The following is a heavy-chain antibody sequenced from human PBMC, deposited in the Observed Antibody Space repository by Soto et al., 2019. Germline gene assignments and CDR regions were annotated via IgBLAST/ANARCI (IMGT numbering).Heavy chain of an antibody. CDR1: GYTFTNYY. J-gene: IGHJ4*02. CDR2: INPNGGST. CDR3: ERGLAAGDY. V-gene: IGHV1-46*01. D-gene: IGHD6-13*01. Sequence: GASVKVSCKASGYTFTNYYIHCVRQAPGQGLEWMAIINPNGGSTNYAQKFQGRVTLARDTFTSTVYMELSSLRSEETAIDYCERGLAAGDYWGQGNLVTVSS.